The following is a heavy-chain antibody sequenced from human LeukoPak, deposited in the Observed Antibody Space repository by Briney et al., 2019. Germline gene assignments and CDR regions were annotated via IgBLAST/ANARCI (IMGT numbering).Heavy chain of an antibody. CDR1: GFSFNNHS. V-gene: IGHV3-21*06. J-gene: IGHJ3*01. D-gene: IGHD3-22*01. Sequence: GPLPLSAASSGFSFNNHSMNWVRPAPGEGLEWVSSISSGSLHYSESMMGRFTISRDNAKHPLYLQMSSLRAEDTAMYYCVRVSQDDEYYDSPVQGAFDLWGERTMVTVSS. CDR2: ISSGSL. CDR3: VRVSQDDEYYDSPVQGAFDL.